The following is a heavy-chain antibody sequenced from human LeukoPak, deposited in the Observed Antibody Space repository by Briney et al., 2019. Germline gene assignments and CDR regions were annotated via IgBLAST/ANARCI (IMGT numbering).Heavy chain of an antibody. CDR1: GGSINSYY. J-gene: IGHJ4*02. V-gene: IGHV4-59*08. CDR2: ISYSGST. Sequence: SETLSLTCTVSGGSINSYYWSWIRQPPGKGLEWIGYISYSGSTNYNPSLKSRVTISVDTSKNQFSLRLSSVTAADTAVYYCARQNLVGATFDYWGQGTLVTVSS. D-gene: IGHD1-26*01. CDR3: ARQNLVGATFDY.